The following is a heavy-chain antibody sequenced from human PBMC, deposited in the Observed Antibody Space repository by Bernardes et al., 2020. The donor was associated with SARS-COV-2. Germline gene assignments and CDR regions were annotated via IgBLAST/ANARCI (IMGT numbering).Heavy chain of an antibody. CDR2: IYYSGST. D-gene: IGHD3-3*01. CDR3: ASTNYDFLGGWFDP. Sequence: SETLSLTCTVSGGSISSSSYYWGWIRQPPGKGLEWIGSIYYSGSTYYNPSLKSRVTISVDTSKNQFSLKLSSVTAADTAVYYCASTNYDFLGGWFDPWGQGTLVTVSS. CDR1: GGSISSSSYY. V-gene: IGHV4-39*01. J-gene: IGHJ5*02.